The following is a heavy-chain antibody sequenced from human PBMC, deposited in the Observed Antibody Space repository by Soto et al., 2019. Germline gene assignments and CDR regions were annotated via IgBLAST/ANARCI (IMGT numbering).Heavy chain of an antibody. D-gene: IGHD1-7*01. CDR1: GYTFTSYY. V-gene: IGHV1-46*03. J-gene: IGHJ5*02. Sequence: QVQLVQSGAEVKKPGASVKVSCKASGYTFTSYYMHWVRQAPGQGLEWMGIINPSGGSTSYAQKFKGRVTMTRDTSTSTVYMELSSLRSEDTAVYYCARETGITGTFNWFDPWGQGTLVTVSS. CDR2: INPSGGST. CDR3: ARETGITGTFNWFDP.